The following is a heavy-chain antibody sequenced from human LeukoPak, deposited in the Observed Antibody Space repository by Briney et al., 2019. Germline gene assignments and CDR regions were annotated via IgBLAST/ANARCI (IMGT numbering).Heavy chain of an antibody. CDR2: ISSSSSYI. D-gene: IGHD1-26*01. CDR3: ARAARIVGAAYFDY. Sequence: GGSLRLSCAASGFTVSSNYMSWVRQAPGKGLEWVSSISSSSSYIYYADSVKGRFTISRDNAKNSLYLQMNSLRAEDTAVYYCARAARIVGAAYFDYWGQGTLVTVSS. CDR1: GFTVSSNY. J-gene: IGHJ4*02. V-gene: IGHV3-21*01.